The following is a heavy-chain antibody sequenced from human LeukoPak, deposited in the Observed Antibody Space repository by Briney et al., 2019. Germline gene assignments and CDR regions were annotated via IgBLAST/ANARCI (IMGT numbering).Heavy chain of an antibody. CDR1: GFTFSGYA. Sequence: PGGSLRLSCAASGFTFSGYAMNWDRQAPGKGLEWVSGITGSGGSTFYADSVKGRFTISRDNSKNTLFLQMESLRAEDTAVYYCAKEERRDSSGYHFDYWGQGTLVTVSS. CDR3: AKEERRDSSGYHFDY. D-gene: IGHD3-22*01. V-gene: IGHV3-23*01. J-gene: IGHJ4*02. CDR2: ITGSGGST.